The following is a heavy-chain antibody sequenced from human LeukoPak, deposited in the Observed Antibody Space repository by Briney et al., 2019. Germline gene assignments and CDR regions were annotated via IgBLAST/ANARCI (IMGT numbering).Heavy chain of an antibody. Sequence: PSETLSLTCAVYGGSFSGYYWSWIRQPPGKGLEWIGSIYHSGSTYYNPSLKSRVTISVDTSKNQFSLKLSSVTAADTAVYYCARSSDYGEVTWGQGTLVTVSS. CDR2: IYHSGST. V-gene: IGHV4-34*01. J-gene: IGHJ5*02. CDR3: ARSSDYGEVT. D-gene: IGHD4-17*01. CDR1: GGSFSGYY.